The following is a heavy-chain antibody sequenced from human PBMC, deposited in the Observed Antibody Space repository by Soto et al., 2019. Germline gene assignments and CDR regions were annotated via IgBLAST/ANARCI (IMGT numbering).Heavy chain of an antibody. D-gene: IGHD6-25*01. J-gene: IGHJ4*02. CDR1: GFTFSDYS. Sequence: EVQLVESGGGLVQPGGSLRLSCAASGFTFSDYSMNWVRQAPGKGLEWISYISSSGTTIFYADSVRGRFTFSRDNAKNSLHLQMNSLRDEDTAVYDGARDGYNLFDYWGQGTPVTVSS. CDR2: ISSSGTTI. CDR3: ARDGYNLFDY. V-gene: IGHV3-48*02.